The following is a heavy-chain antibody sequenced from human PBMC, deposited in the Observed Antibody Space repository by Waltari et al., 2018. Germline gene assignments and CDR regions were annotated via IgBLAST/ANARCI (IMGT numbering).Heavy chain of an antibody. CDR1: GDSISVYY. V-gene: IGHV4-59*01. CDR3: ARTLYYYDSNPIAY. CDR2: IYYSGST. Sequence: QVQLQESGPGLVKPSETLSLTCNVSGDSISVYYWSWIRQPPGKGLEWIGYIYYSGSTNYNPSLKSRVTISINTSKNQFSLKLSSVTAADTAVYYCARTLYYYDSNPIAYWGQGTLVTVSS. D-gene: IGHD3-22*01. J-gene: IGHJ4*02.